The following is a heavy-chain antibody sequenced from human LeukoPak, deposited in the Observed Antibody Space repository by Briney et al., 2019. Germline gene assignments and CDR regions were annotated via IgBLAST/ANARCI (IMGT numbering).Heavy chain of an antibody. V-gene: IGHV1-69*13. D-gene: IGHD3-10*01. Sequence: ASVKVSCKASGGTFSSYAISWVRQAPGQGLEWMGGIIPIFGTANYAQKFQGGVTITADESTSTAYMELSSLRSEDTAVYYCARSRGSGPFIDYYFDYWGQGTLVTVSS. CDR2: IIPIFGTA. CDR1: GGTFSSYA. J-gene: IGHJ4*02. CDR3: ARSRGSGPFIDYYFDY.